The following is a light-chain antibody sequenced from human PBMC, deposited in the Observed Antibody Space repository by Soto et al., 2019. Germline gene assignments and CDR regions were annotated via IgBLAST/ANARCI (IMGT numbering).Light chain of an antibody. J-gene: IGKJ5*01. CDR3: QQYIHWPPIT. CDR2: GAS. V-gene: IGKV3-15*01. Sequence: EIVMTQSPATLSVSPGEGATLSCRASQSLSNNLAWYQQKPGQTPRLLIYGASTRAAGITARFSGSGSGTEFTLTISSLESEDFAVYYCQQYIHWPPITFGQGTRLDIK. CDR1: QSLSNN.